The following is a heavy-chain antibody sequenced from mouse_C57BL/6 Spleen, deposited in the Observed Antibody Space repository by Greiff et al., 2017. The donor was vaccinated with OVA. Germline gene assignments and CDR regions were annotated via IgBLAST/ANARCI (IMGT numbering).Heavy chain of an antibody. D-gene: IGHD2-2*01. CDR2: IRLKSDNYAT. V-gene: IGHV6-3*01. Sequence: EVKLEESGGGLVQPGGSMKLSCVASGFTFSNYWMNWVRQSPEKGLEWVAQIRLKSDNYATHYAESVKGRFTISSDDSKSSVYLQMNNLRAEDTGIYYCTVYGYDGGFAYWGQGTLVTVSA. CDR3: TVYGYDGGFAY. CDR1: GFTFSNYW. J-gene: IGHJ3*01.